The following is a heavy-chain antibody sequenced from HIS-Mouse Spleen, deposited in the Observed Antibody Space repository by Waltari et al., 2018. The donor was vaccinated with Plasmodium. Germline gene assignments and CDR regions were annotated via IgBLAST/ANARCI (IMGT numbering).Heavy chain of an antibody. D-gene: IGHD6-19*01. Sequence: VQLVESGGGLVKPGGSLRLSCAASGFTFSSYSMNWVRQAPGKGLEWVSSISSSSSYMYYADSVKGRFTISRDNAKNSLYLQMNSLRAEDTAVYYCARDRSSGFDYWGQGTLVTVSS. V-gene: IGHV3-21*01. J-gene: IGHJ4*02. CDR3: ARDRSSGFDY. CDR1: GFTFSSYS. CDR2: ISSSSSYM.